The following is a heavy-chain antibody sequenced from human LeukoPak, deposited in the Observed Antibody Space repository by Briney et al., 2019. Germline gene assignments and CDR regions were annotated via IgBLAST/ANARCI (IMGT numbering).Heavy chain of an antibody. CDR3: ARVPRYYYDSEDY. V-gene: IGHV4-34*01. D-gene: IGHD3-22*01. Sequence: PSETLSLTCAVYGGSFSGYYWSWIRQPPAKGQEWIGEINHSGSTNYNPSLKSRVTISVDTSKNQFSLKLSSVTAADTAVYYCARVPRYYYDSEDYWGQGTLVTVSS. CDR2: INHSGST. CDR1: GGSFSGYY. J-gene: IGHJ4*02.